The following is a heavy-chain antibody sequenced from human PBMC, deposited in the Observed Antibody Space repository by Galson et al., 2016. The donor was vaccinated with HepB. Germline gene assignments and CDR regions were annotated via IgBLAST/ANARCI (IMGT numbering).Heavy chain of an antibody. CDR2: IDWDDEK. Sequence: PALVKPTQTLTLTCTFSGFSLTTRGTSVTWIRKSPGKALEWLGLIDWDDEKYYGTSLETRLSISWDTAKNQVVLTLTNVDPVDTATYYCARTRPGHGMDVWGQGTKVTVSS. J-gene: IGHJ6*02. CDR3: ARTRPGHGMDV. CDR1: GFSLTTRGTS. V-gene: IGHV2-70*01.